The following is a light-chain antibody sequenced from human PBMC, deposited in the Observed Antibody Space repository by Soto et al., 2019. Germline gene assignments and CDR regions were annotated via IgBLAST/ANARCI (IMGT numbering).Light chain of an antibody. CDR3: QQYNNWPPWT. CDR1: QSVSNN. J-gene: IGKJ1*01. V-gene: IGKV3-15*01. Sequence: IVLTQSPGTLSLSPGERATLSCRVSQSVSNNYLAWYQQKPGQAPRLLIYGASTRATGIPARFSGSGSGTEFTLTISSLQSEDFAVYYCQQYNNWPPWTFGQGTNVDI. CDR2: GAS.